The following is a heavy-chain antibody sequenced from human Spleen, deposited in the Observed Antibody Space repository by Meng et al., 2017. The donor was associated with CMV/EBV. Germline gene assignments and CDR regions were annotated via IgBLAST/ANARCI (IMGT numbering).Heavy chain of an antibody. D-gene: IGHD1-1*01. Sequence: ASVQVSCKASGYTFTSYYMHWVRQAPGQGLEWMGIINPSGGSTSYAQKFQGRVTMTRDTSTSTVYMELSSLRSEDTAVDYCARELGKWNDEGEYYGMDGWGQGTTVTVSS. CDR1: GYTFTSYY. J-gene: IGHJ6*02. CDR2: INPSGGST. CDR3: ARELGKWNDEGEYYGMDG. V-gene: IGHV1-46*01.